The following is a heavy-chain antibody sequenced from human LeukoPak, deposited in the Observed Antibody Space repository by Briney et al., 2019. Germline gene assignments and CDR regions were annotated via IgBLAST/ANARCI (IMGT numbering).Heavy chain of an antibody. CDR1: GFTFSSYA. V-gene: IGHV3-23*01. CDR2: ISGSGGST. D-gene: IGHD6-19*01. CDR3: AKDGSGWFWGYFDY. J-gene: IGHJ4*02. Sequence: GSLRLSCAASGFTFSSYAMSLVRQAPGKGLEWVSAISGSGGSTYYADSVKGRFTISRDNSKNTLYLQMNSLRAEDTAVYYCAKDGSGWFWGYFDYWGQGTLVTVSS.